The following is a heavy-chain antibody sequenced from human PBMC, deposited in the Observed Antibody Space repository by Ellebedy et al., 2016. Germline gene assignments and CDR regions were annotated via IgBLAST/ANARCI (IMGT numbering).Heavy chain of an antibody. CDR3: ARLPGEDSRGYYFDH. Sequence: SETLSLTCSVSATVISRFYWSWIRQPPGKGLEWIGDIYSSQTTNYNPSLKSRVTISIDTSKNQFSLRLSSVTAADTAVYYCARLPGEDSRGYYFDHWGQGTLVTVSS. CDR2: IYSSQTT. V-gene: IGHV4-4*08. J-gene: IGHJ4*02. CDR1: ATVISRFY. D-gene: IGHD3-22*01.